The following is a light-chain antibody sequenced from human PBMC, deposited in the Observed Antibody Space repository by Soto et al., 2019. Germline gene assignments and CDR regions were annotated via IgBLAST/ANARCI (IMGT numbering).Light chain of an antibody. CDR1: SSDVGGYNY. Sequence: QSALTQPRSVSGSPGQSVTISCTGTSSDVGGYNYVSWYQQHPGTAPKLMIYDVSQRPSGVPDRFSGSKSGNTASLTISGLQHEDEADYYCCSYAGSHFLFGGGTKVTVL. V-gene: IGLV2-11*01. J-gene: IGLJ2*01. CDR3: CSYAGSHFL. CDR2: DVS.